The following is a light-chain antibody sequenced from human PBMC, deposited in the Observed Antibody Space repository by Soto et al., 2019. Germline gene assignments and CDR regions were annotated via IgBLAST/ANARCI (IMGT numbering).Light chain of an antibody. Sequence: QSALTQPASVSGSLGQSITISCSGTSSDIGSYNHVAWYQQFPGKSPKLMIYAVSDRPSGVSDRFSGSKSGITASLTISGLQTEDEADYYCISYTDRQSYLFGTGTKLTVL. CDR3: ISYTDRQSYL. J-gene: IGLJ1*01. CDR1: SSDIGSYNH. V-gene: IGLV2-14*03. CDR2: AVS.